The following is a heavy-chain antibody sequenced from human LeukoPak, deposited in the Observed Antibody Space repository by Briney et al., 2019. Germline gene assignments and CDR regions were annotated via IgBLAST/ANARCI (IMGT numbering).Heavy chain of an antibody. CDR2: MNPNSGNA. Sequence: ASVKVSCKASGYTFNNYDTNWVRPATGQGLEWVGWMNPNSGNAAYAQKFQDRVSMTRNTTITTAYMELSSLISEDTAVYYCARGVVGSSDALDTWGQGTLVTVSS. V-gene: IGHV1-8*01. D-gene: IGHD2-15*01. J-gene: IGHJ3*02. CDR3: ARGVVGSSDALDT. CDR1: GYTFNNYD.